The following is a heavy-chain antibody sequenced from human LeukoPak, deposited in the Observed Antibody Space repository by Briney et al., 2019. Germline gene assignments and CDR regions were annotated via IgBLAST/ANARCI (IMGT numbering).Heavy chain of an antibody. Sequence: EASMKVSCKASGYTLTSYDINWVRQATGQGLEWMGWMNPNNGNTGYAQKFQGRVTMTRSTSISTAYMELSSLRSEDTAVYYCARLASSSWPLYYYYGMDVWGQGTTVTVSS. CDR3: ARLASSSWPLYYYYGMDV. D-gene: IGHD6-13*01. CDR2: MNPNNGNT. V-gene: IGHV1-8*01. CDR1: GYTLTSYD. J-gene: IGHJ6*02.